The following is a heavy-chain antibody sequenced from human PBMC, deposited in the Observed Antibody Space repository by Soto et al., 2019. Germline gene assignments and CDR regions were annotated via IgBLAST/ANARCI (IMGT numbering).Heavy chain of an antibody. Sequence: EVQLVESGGGLVKPGGSLRLSCAASGFTFSSYSMNWVRQAPGKGLEWVSSISSSSSYIYYADSVKGRFTISRDNAKNSLYLQMNSLRAEDMAVYYCARGLYSSSWSWFDPWGQGTLVTVSS. J-gene: IGHJ5*02. CDR2: ISSSSSYI. CDR1: GFTFSSYS. CDR3: ARGLYSSSWSWFDP. D-gene: IGHD6-13*01. V-gene: IGHV3-21*01.